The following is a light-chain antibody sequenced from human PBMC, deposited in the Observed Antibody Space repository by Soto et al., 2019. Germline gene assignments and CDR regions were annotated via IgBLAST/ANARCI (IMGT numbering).Light chain of an antibody. CDR1: QSVSSY. J-gene: IGKJ3*01. CDR3: KQRGKWHRRFT. Sequence: EIVLTQSPATLSLSPGERATLSCRASQSVSSYLAWYQQKPGQAPRLLIYDASNRATGIPARFSGSGSVTDYTLTISSLDPEDFAVYYCKQRGKWHRRFTFGSGTKVD. V-gene: IGKV3-11*01. CDR2: DAS.